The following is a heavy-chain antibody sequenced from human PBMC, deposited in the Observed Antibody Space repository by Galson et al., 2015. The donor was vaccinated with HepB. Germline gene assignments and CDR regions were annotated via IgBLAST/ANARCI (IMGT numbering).Heavy chain of an antibody. Sequence: SVKVSCKASGGTFSSYAISWVRQAPGQGLEWMGGIIPIFGTANYAQKFQGRVTITADESTSTAYMELSSLRSEDTAVYYCARSYGNDILTGYYYYYMDVWGKGTTVTVSS. CDR2: IIPIFGTA. J-gene: IGHJ6*03. CDR1: GGTFSSYA. D-gene: IGHD3-9*01. V-gene: IGHV1-69*13. CDR3: ARSYGNDILTGYYYYYMDV.